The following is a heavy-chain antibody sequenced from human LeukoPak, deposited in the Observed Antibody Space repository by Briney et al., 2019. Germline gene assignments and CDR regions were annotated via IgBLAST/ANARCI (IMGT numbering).Heavy chain of an antibody. Sequence: PGGSLRLSCAASGFTFSSYVMHWVRQAPGKGLEWVAVISYDGSNKYYADSVKGRFTISRDNSKNTLYLQMNSLRAEDTAVYYCARDHQAIVVVTPYYYYGMDVWGQGTTVTVSS. J-gene: IGHJ6*02. V-gene: IGHV3-30-3*01. CDR2: ISYDGSNK. D-gene: IGHD3-22*01. CDR3: ARDHQAIVVVTPYYYYGMDV. CDR1: GFTFSSYV.